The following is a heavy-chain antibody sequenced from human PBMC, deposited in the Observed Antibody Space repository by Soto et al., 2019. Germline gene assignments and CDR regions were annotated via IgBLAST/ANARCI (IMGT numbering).Heavy chain of an antibody. Sequence: TLSLTCTVSGGSISSSSYYWGWIRQPPGKGLEWIGSIYYSGSTYYNPSLKSRVTISVDTSKNQFSLKLSSVTAADTAVYYCARPLMITFGGVIVISWFDPWGQGTQVTVSS. V-gene: IGHV4-39*01. J-gene: IGHJ5*02. CDR2: IYYSGST. CDR1: GGSISSSSYY. D-gene: IGHD3-16*02. CDR3: ARPLMITFGGVIVISWFDP.